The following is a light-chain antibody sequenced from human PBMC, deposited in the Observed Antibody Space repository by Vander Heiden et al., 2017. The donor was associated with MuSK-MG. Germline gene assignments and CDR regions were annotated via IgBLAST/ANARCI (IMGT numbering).Light chain of an antibody. J-gene: IGLJ3*02. V-gene: IGLV3-21*02. CDR1: DMGSKS. CDR2: DDR. Sequence: YVLLPPPSAPVAPGETDRMTCGRKDMGSKSEHWYHQKPGQAPTLVVYDDRDRLTRIPESFSGTNSVNTATLTNSRVEAGDDADYYCQGGDSSIDHWVFGGGTKLTVL. CDR3: QGGDSSIDHWV.